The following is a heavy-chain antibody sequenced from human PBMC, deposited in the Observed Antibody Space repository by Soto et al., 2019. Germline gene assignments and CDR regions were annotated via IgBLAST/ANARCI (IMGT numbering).Heavy chain of an antibody. CDR3: ARDNPLFSFGYQRGSYFDY. V-gene: IGHV3-66*01. Sequence: GGSLRLSCLVSGLTVTSNSMNWVRQAPGKGLEWVSIIDRGGRTNYADSVKGRFAISRDASRNTLYLQMSILRVEDTAVYYCARDNPLFSFGYQRGSYFDYWGQGALVTVSS. CDR1: GLTVTSNS. J-gene: IGHJ4*02. D-gene: IGHD3-22*01. CDR2: IDRGGRT.